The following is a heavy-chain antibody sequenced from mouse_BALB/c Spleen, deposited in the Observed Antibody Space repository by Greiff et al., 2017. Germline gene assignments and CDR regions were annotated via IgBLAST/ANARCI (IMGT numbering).Heavy chain of an antibody. CDR1: GYSITSGYY. CDR3: ASYYDYNYYAMDY. V-gene: IGHV3-6*02. J-gene: IGHJ4*01. D-gene: IGHD2-4*01. CDR2: ISYDGSN. Sequence: DVKLQESGPGLVKPSQSLSLTCSVTGYSITSGYYWNWIRQFPGNKLEWMGYISYDGSNNYNPSLKNRISITRDTSKNQFFLKLNSVTTEDTATYYCASYYDYNYYAMDYWGQGTSVTVSS.